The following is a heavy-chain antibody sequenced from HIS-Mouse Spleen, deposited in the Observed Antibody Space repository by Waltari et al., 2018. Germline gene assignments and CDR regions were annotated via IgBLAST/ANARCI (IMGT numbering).Heavy chain of an antibody. D-gene: IGHD6-13*01. Sequence: QLQLQESGPGLVKPSETLSLTCTVSGGSISSSSYYWGWIRQPPGKGLAGCGSIYYRGGTDANPSLNGRVTISVDTSTNQFSLKLSSVTAADTAVYYCAREIPYSSSWYDWYFDLWGRGTLVTVSS. CDR2: IYYRGGT. CDR3: AREIPYSSSWYDWYFDL. J-gene: IGHJ2*01. CDR1: GGSISSSSYY. V-gene: IGHV4-39*07.